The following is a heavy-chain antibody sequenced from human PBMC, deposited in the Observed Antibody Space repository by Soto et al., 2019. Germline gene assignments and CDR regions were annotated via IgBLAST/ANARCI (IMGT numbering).Heavy chain of an antibody. J-gene: IGHJ4*02. D-gene: IGHD3-16*02. V-gene: IGHV4-59*01. CDR3: ARAKDDDYIWGSYRYTGGVYFDY. Sequence: SETLSLTCTVSGGSISSYYWSWIRQPPGKGLEWIGYIYYSGSTNYNPSLKSRVTISVDTSKNQFSLKLSSVTAADTAVYYCARAKDDDYIWGSYRYTGGVYFDYWGQGTLVTAPQ. CDR2: IYYSGST. CDR1: GGSISSYY.